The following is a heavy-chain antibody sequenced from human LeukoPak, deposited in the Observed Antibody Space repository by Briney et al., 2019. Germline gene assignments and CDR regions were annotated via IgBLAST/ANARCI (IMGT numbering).Heavy chain of an antibody. D-gene: IGHD6-19*01. CDR1: GFTFDDYA. Sequence: GRSLRLSCAASGFTFDDYAMHWVRQAPGKGLEWVSGISWNSGSIGYADSVKGRFTISRDNSKNTLYLQMNSLRAEDTAVYYCAKEGWSNSLDYWGQGTLVTVSS. J-gene: IGHJ4*02. CDR3: AKEGWSNSLDY. V-gene: IGHV3-9*01. CDR2: ISWNSGSI.